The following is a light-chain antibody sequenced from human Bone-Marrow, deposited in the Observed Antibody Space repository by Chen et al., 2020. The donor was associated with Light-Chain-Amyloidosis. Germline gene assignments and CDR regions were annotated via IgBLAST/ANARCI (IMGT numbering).Light chain of an antibody. CDR1: SSDVGGDNH. CDR3: SSYTSTNALV. V-gene: IGLV2-14*01. CDR2: EVT. Sequence: QSALTQPASVSGSPGQSITISCTGTSSDVGGDNHVSWYQQHPDKAPKLMIYEVTNRPSWVPDRFSGSKSDNAASLTISGHATEDEADYFCSSYTSTNALVFGSGTRVTVL. J-gene: IGLJ1*01.